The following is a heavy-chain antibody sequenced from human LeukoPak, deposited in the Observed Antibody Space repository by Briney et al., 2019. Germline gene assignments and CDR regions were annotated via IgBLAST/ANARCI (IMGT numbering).Heavy chain of an antibody. D-gene: IGHD3-16*02. CDR3: ARTPYDYVWGSYRYTGIMDY. J-gene: IGHJ4*02. CDR1: GYTFTSYY. CDR2: INPSGGST. Sequence: ASVKVSCKASGYTFTSYYMHWVRQAPGQGLEWMGIINPSGGSTSYAQKFQGRVTITADESTSTAYMELSSLRSEDTAVYYCARTPYDYVWGSYRYTGIMDYWGQGTWSPSPQ. V-gene: IGHV1-46*01.